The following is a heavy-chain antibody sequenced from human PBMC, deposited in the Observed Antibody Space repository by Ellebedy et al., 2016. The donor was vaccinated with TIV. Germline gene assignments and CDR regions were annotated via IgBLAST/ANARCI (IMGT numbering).Heavy chain of an antibody. Sequence: GGSLRLXXAASGFTFRNYPMNWVRQAPGKGLEWVSKIGGDGSSAIYYVDSVKGRFTISRDNAKNSLYLQMNSLRDEDTAVYYCAKAQVTFTVVVFDFWGQGTQVTVSS. CDR1: GFTFRNYP. CDR2: IGGDGSSAI. CDR3: AKAQVTFTVVVFDF. J-gene: IGHJ5*01. D-gene: IGHD3-22*01. V-gene: IGHV3-48*02.